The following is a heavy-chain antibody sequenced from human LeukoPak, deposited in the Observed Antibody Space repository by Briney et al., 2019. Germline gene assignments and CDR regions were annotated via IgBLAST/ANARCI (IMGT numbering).Heavy chain of an antibody. J-gene: IGHJ5*02. CDR2: ISAYNGNT. D-gene: IGHD6-19*01. Sequence: ASVKVSCKASGYTFTSYGISWVRQAPGQGPEWMGWISAYNGNTNYAQKLQGRVTMTTDTSTSTAYMELRSLRSDDTAVYYCARGAKQWLVRWYNWFDPWGQGTLVTVSS. V-gene: IGHV1-18*01. CDR1: GYTFTSYG. CDR3: ARGAKQWLVRWYNWFDP.